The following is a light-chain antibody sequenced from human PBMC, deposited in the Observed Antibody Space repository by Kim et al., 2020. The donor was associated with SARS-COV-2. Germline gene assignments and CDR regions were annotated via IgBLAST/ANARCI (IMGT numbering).Light chain of an antibody. CDR3: EQRRSWPLT. CDR1: QSVGTF. J-gene: IGKJ4*01. V-gene: IGKV3-11*01. Sequence: SPGERATLSCMVSQSVGTFLAWYQQKSGQAPRLLIYDASNRATGIPARFSGSGSGTDFTLTISSLEPEDFAVYYCEQRRSWPLTFGGGTKVDIK. CDR2: DAS.